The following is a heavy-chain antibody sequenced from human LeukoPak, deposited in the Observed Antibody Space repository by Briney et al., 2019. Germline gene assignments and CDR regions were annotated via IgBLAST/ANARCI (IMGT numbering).Heavy chain of an antibody. V-gene: IGHV1-2*02. CDR2: INPNSGGT. CDR1: GYTFTGYY. Sequence: ASVKVSCKASGYTFTGYYMHWVRQAPGQGLEWMGWINPNSGGTNYAQKFQGRVTMTRDTSISTAYMELSRLRSDDTAVYYCASWTPYYDSSGYPAYYFDYWGQGTLVTVSS. D-gene: IGHD3-22*01. CDR3: ASWTPYYDSSGYPAYYFDY. J-gene: IGHJ4*02.